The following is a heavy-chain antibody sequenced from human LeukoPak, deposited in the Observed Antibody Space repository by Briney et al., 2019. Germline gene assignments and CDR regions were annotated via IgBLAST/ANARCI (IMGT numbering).Heavy chain of an antibody. J-gene: IGHJ5*01. D-gene: IGHD6-19*01. CDR3: AWGYSSGWFDY. CDR1: GGTFSSYA. V-gene: IGHV1-69*04. CDR2: IIPILGIA. Sequence: ASVKVSCKASGGTFSSYAISWVRQAPGQGLEWMGRIIPILGIANYAQKSQGRVTMTRDTSISTAYMEVSSLRSDDTAIYFCAWGYSSGWFDYWGQGTLVTVSS.